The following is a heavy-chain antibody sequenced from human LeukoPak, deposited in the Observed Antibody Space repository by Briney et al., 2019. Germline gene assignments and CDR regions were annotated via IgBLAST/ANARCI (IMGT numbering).Heavy chain of an antibody. V-gene: IGHV4-34*01. CDR2: INHSGST. J-gene: IGHJ4*02. CDR3: ARSRIAAAGSPLEY. Sequence: PSETLSLTCAVYGGSFSGYYWGWIRQPPGKGLEWIGEINHSGSTNYNPSLKSRVTISVDTSKNQFSLKLSSVTAADTAVYYCARSRIAAAGSPLEYWGQGTLVTVSS. D-gene: IGHD6-13*01. CDR1: GGSFSGYY.